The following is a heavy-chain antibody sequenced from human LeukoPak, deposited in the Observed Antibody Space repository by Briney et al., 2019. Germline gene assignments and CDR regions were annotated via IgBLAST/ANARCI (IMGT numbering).Heavy chain of an antibody. V-gene: IGHV4-39*02. CDR1: GGSISSGTYY. CDR2: IYYSGST. J-gene: IGHJ1*01. Sequence: SETLSLTCTVSGGSISSGTYYWGWIRQPPGRGLEWIGSIYYSGSTHYNSSLKSRVTISVDTSNNQFSLKLSSVTAADTAMYYCARDLGHWGQGTLVTVSS. CDR3: ARDLGH.